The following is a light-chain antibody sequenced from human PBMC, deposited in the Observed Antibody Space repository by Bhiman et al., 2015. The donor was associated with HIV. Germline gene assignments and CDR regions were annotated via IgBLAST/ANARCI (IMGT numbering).Light chain of an antibody. CDR2: AVT. J-gene: IGLJ2*01. CDR3: SSYTRSTTLRV. CDR1: SSDVGDYNY. Sequence: QSALTQPRSVSGSPGQSVTISCTGTSSDVGDYNYVSWYQQHPGKAPKLIVYAVTQRPSGVPDRFSGSKSGNTASLIISGLQAEDEADYYCSSYTRSTTLRVFGGGTKLTVL. V-gene: IGLV2-11*01.